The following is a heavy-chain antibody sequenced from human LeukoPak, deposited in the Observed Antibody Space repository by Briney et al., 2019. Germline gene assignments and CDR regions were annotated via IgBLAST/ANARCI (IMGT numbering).Heavy chain of an antibody. J-gene: IGHJ4*02. CDR2: ISSSSSYI. CDR1: GFTFSSYS. CDR3: ARSDCSGGSCYDY. V-gene: IGHV3-21*01. Sequence: GGSLRLSCAASGFTFSSYSMNWARQAPGKGLEWVSSISSSSSYIYYADSVKGRFTISRDNAKNSLYLQMNSLRAEDTAVYYCARSDCSGGSCYDYWGQGTLVTVSS. D-gene: IGHD2-15*01.